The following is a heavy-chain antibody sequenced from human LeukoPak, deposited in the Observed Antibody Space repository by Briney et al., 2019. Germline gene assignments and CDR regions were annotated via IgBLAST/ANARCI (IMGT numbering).Heavy chain of an antibody. CDR3: AFYGSDGDGHSYTWFDS. CDR2: IYPGDSDT. Sequence: GESLQISCKGSGNSFTSYWIGWVRQMPGKGLEWMGIIYPGDSDTRYSPSFQGQVTISADKSISTAYLQWSSLKASDTAMYYCAFYGSDGDGHSYTWFDSWGQGTLVSVSS. J-gene: IGHJ5*01. D-gene: IGHD2-21*01. V-gene: IGHV5-51*01. CDR1: GNSFTSYW.